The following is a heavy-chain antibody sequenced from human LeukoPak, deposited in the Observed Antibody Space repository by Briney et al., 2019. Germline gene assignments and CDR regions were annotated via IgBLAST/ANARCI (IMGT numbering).Heavy chain of an antibody. CDR2: ISYDGSTK. Sequence: PGRSLRLSCEASGFTFSNYAMHWVRRAPGKGLEWVALISYDGSTKHYADSVKGRFTISRDNSKNTLSLQINSLRSEGTAVYYCAKDLHYYGPGSSPQYWGQGTLVTVSS. V-gene: IGHV3-30*18. D-gene: IGHD3-10*01. J-gene: IGHJ4*02. CDR3: AKDLHYYGPGSSPQY. CDR1: GFTFSNYA.